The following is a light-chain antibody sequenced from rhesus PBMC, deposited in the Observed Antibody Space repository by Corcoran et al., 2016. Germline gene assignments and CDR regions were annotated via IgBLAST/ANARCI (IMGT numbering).Light chain of an antibody. CDR2: AAS. Sequence: DIQMTQSPSSLSASVGDRVTITCRASQGIIDYLSWYQQKPGKAPKRLIYAASSLESGVPSRFSGSGSRTEFTLTISSLQPEDFAAYYCLQGYSTPFTFGPGTKLDIK. V-gene: IGKV1-36*02. CDR1: QGIIDY. CDR3: LQGYSTPFT. J-gene: IGKJ3*01.